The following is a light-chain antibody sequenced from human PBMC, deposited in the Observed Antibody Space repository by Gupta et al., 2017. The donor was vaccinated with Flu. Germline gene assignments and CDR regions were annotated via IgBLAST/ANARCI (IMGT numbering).Light chain of an antibody. CDR2: KDR. V-gene: IGLV3-25*02. Sequence: YELTQPPSLSVSPGQTARITCSGEPLPNEYVYWYQQKPGPAPVLVIYKDRDRPPGIPERFSGSNAGTTATLTISGVQAEDEADYYWPSEDRDGTYVVFGGGTKLTVL. CDR1: PLPNEY. CDR3: PSEDRDGTYVV. J-gene: IGLJ3*02.